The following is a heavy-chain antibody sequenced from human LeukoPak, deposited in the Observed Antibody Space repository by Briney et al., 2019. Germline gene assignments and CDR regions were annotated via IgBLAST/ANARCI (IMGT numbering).Heavy chain of an antibody. D-gene: IGHD1-26*01. Sequence: ASVKVSCKASGYTFTSYDINWVRQPTGQGLEWMGWMDPNTSNTGYAQKFQGIVTITRDTSASTAYMELSSLRSEDTAVYYCARDAYSGSLTGFDYWGQGTLVTVSS. J-gene: IGHJ4*02. V-gene: IGHV1-8*01. CDR1: GYTFTSYD. CDR2: MDPNTSNT. CDR3: ARDAYSGSLTGFDY.